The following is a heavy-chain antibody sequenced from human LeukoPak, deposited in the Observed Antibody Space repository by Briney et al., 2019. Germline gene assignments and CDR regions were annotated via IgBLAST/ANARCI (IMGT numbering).Heavy chain of an antibody. CDR2: VYHSGAT. J-gene: IGHJ4*02. CDR3: ARGEGYGSGTVHFDY. CDR1: GGSISSSNW. V-gene: IGHV4-4*02. Sequence: SGTLSLTCTVSGGSISSSNWWSWVRQPPGKGLEWIGEVYHSGATNYNPSLRSRVIISADRSSNQFSLRLNSVTAAETAVFYCARGEGYGSGTVHFDYWGRGILVTVSS. D-gene: IGHD3-10*01.